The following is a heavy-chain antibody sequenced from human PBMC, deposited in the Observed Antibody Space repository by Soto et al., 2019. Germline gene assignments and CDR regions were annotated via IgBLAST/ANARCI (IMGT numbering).Heavy chain of an antibody. D-gene: IGHD3-3*01. Sequence: GGSLRLSCAASGFTFTSFAVSWVRQAPGKGLEWVSAISGSGGATYYADPVKGRFTVSRDNSRNTVYLQVDSLRVEDTAVYHGALGEWLSTSDFNFWGKGTLVTVSS. CDR2: ISGSGGAT. CDR1: GFTFTSFA. J-gene: IGHJ4*02. V-gene: IGHV3-23*01. CDR3: ALGEWLSTSDFNF.